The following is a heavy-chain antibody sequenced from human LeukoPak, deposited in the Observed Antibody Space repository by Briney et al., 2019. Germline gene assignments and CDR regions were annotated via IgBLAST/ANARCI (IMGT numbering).Heavy chain of an antibody. V-gene: IGHV1-2*02. J-gene: IGHJ4*02. D-gene: IGHD6-13*01. CDR2: INPNSGGT. CDR3: ARRGSSWYYFDY. Sequence: ASVKVSCKASGYTFTGYYMHWVRQAPGQGLEWMGWINPNSGGTNYAQKFQGRVTMTRDTSISTAYMELNRLRSDDTAVYYCARRGSSWYYFDYWGQGTLVTVSS. CDR1: GYTFTGYY.